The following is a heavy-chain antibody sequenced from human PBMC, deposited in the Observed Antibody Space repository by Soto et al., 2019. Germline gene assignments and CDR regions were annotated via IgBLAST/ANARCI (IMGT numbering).Heavy chain of an antibody. V-gene: IGHV4-59*01. CDR3: ARGPSGDNY. CDR1: GGSMSNYY. CDR2: IYYSGTT. D-gene: IGHD2-15*01. Sequence: TSETLSLTCTVSGGSMSNYYWSWIRQPPGKGLEWIGYIYYSGTTNYNPSLKSRVTMSVDTSKNQFSLKLSSVTAADTAVYYCARGPSGDNYWGQGTLVTVAS. J-gene: IGHJ4*02.